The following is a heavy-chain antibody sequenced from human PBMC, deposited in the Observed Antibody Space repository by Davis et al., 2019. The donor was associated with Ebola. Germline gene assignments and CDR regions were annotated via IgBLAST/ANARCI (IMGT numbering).Heavy chain of an antibody. CDR2: IKQDGSEK. V-gene: IGHV3-7*01. CDR3: ARGPRQAPYYFDY. CDR1: GFTFSSYS. Sequence: GESLKISCAASGFTFSSYSMNWVRQAPGKGLEWVANIKQDGSEKYYVDSVKGRFTISRDNAKNSLYLQMNSLRAEDTAVYYCARGPRQAPYYFDYWGQGTLVTVSS. J-gene: IGHJ4*02.